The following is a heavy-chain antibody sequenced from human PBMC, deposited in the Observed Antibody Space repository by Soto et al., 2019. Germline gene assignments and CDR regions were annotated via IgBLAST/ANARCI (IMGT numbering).Heavy chain of an antibody. Sequence: HEHLVQSGAEVKRPGASLKVSCKASGYSFTGYYIHWVRQAPGQGLEWMGWINPDSGATNYAQNFQGRVTLTRDTSISTASMDQTRLTSDDTAVDYCASGDYGTGGYLFPDFDSWGQGTLVSVSS. CDR1: GYSFTGYY. J-gene: IGHJ4*02. D-gene: IGHD2-8*02. CDR3: ASGDYGTGGYLFPDFDS. CDR2: INPDSGAT. V-gene: IGHV1-2*02.